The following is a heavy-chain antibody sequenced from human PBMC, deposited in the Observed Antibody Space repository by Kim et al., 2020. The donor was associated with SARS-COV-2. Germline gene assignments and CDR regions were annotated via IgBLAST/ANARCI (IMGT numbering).Heavy chain of an antibody. CDR3: ARDFSGYVPPNWFDP. V-gene: IGHV3-21*01. CDR1: GFTFSSYS. CDR2: ISSSSSYM. J-gene: IGHJ5*02. D-gene: IGHD5-12*01. Sequence: GGSLRLSCAASGFTFSSYSMNWVRQAPGKGLEWVSSISSSSSYMYYADSVKGRFTISRDNAKNSLYLQMNSLRAEDTAVYYCARDFSGYVPPNWFDPWGQGTLVTVSS.